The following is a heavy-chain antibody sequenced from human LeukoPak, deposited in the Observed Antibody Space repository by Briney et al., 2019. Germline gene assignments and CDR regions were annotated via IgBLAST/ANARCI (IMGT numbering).Heavy chain of an antibody. CDR1: GFTFSTYN. CDR2: ISGSSGII. CDR3: ARYFGDPQGMDV. J-gene: IGHJ6*02. D-gene: IGHD3-16*01. Sequence: GGSLRLSCAASGFTFSTYNMNWVRQAPGGGLEWVSHISGSSGIIYYADSVKGRFTISRDNAKSSLYLQMNSLRDEDTAVYYCARYFGDPQGMDVWGQGTTVTVSS. V-gene: IGHV3-48*02.